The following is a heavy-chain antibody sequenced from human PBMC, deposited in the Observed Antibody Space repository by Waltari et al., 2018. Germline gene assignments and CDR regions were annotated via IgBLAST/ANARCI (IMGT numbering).Heavy chain of an antibody. CDR2: ISGSGGST. V-gene: IGHV3-23*04. Sequence: EVQLVESGGGLVQPGGSLRLSCAASGFTFSSYAMSWVRQAPGKGLEWVSAISGSGGSTYYAESVKGRFTIARDNSKNTLYLQMNSLRAEDTAVYYCAKDLRGSDFVDYWGQGTLVTVSS. CDR1: GFTFSSYA. D-gene: IGHD3-3*01. J-gene: IGHJ4*02. CDR3: AKDLRGSDFVDY.